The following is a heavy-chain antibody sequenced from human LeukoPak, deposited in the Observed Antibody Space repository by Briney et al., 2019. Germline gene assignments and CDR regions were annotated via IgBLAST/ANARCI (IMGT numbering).Heavy chain of an antibody. CDR2: INHSGST. V-gene: IGHV4-34*01. J-gene: IGHJ6*03. CDR1: GGSFSGYY. Sequence: SETLSLTCAVYGGSFSGYYWSWLRQPPGKGLEWIGEINHSGSTNYNPSLKSRVTISVDTSKNQFSLKLSPVTAADTAVYYCARGVVGKQLANYYYYYMDVWGKGTTVTVSS. D-gene: IGHD6-6*01. CDR3: ARGVVGKQLANYYYYYMDV.